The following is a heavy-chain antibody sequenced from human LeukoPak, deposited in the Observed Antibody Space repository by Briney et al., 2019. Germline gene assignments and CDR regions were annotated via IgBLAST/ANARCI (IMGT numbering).Heavy chain of an antibody. D-gene: IGHD6-19*01. J-gene: IGHJ1*01. CDR2: ISYDGSNK. V-gene: IGHV3-30-3*01. CDR1: GFTFSNCW. CDR3: ARDPYSSGWYKEYFQH. Sequence: GGSLRLSCAASGFTFSNCWMHWVRQAPGKGLEWVAVISYDGSNKYYADSVKGRFTISRDNSKNTLYLQMNSLRAEDTAVYYCARDPYSSGWYKEYFQHWGQGTLVTVSS.